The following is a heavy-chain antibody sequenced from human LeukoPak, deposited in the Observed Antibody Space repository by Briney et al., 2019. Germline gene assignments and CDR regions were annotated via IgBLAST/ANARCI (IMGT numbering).Heavy chain of an antibody. CDR2: IYHSGST. D-gene: IGHD3-10*01. CDR1: GYSISSGYC. Sequence: SETLSLTCTVSGYSISSGYCWGWIRQPPGKGLEWIGSIYHSGSTYYNPSLKSRVTMSLDTSKNQFSLKLTSVTPADTAVYYCARLGPGGHGEFDYWGQGTLVTVSS. V-gene: IGHV4-38-2*02. J-gene: IGHJ4*02. CDR3: ARLGPGGHGEFDY.